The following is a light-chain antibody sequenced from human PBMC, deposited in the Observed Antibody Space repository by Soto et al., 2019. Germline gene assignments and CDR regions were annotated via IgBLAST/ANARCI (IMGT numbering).Light chain of an antibody. J-gene: IGKJ5*01. CDR2: DAS. CDR3: QQRSNWPIT. Sequence: VWTQSPRTLALSGGEGALLGRSASERIYSAYLGWYQQKPGQAPRLLIYDASTRATGIPARFSGSGSGTDFTLTMSSLEPEDFAVYYCQQRSNWPITFGEGTRLEIK. CDR1: ERIYSAY. V-gene: IGKV3-11*01.